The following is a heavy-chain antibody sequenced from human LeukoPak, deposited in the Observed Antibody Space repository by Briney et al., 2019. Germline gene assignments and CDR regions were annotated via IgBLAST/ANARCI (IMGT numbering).Heavy chain of an antibody. CDR3: ARDRDIVVVPAADYYYYYGMDV. CDR1: GGPISGGGYY. V-gene: IGHV4-31*03. Sequence: SETLSLTCTVSGGPISGGGYYWSWIRQHPGKGLEWIGYIYYSGSTYYNPSLKSRVTISVDTSKNQFSLKLSSVTAADTAVYYCARDRDIVVVPAADYYYYYGMDVWGQGTTVTVSS. D-gene: IGHD2-2*01. CDR2: IYYSGST. J-gene: IGHJ6*02.